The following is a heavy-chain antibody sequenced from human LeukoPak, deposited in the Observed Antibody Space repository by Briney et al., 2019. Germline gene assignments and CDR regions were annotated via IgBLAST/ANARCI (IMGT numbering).Heavy chain of an antibody. V-gene: IGHV7-4-1*02. CDR3: ARVSYDSSGYNDAFDI. Sequence: GASVKVSCKASGYTFTSYAMNWVRQAPGQGLEWMGWINTNTGNPTYAQGVTGRFVFSLDTSVSTAYLQISSLKAEDTAVYYCARVSYDSSGYNDAFDIWGQGTMVTVSS. J-gene: IGHJ3*02. CDR1: GYTFTSYA. CDR2: INTNTGNP. D-gene: IGHD3-22*01.